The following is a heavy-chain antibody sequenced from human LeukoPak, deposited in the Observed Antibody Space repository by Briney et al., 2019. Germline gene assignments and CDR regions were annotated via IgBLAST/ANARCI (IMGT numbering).Heavy chain of an antibody. V-gene: IGHV4-34*01. CDR2: INHSGST. J-gene: IGHJ4*02. D-gene: IGHD6-13*01. Sequence: SETLSLTCAVYGGSFSGYYWSWIRQPPGKGLEWIGEINHSGSTNYNPSLKSRVTISVDTSKNQFSLKLSSVTAADTAVYYCARGYSGDFDYWGQGTLVTVSP. CDR3: ARGYSGDFDY. CDR1: GGSFSGYY.